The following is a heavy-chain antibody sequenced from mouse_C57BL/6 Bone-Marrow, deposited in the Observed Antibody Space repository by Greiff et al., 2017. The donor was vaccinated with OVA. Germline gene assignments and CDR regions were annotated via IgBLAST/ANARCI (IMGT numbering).Heavy chain of an antibody. CDR2: IDPSDSYT. D-gene: IGHD1-1*01. J-gene: IGHJ3*01. Sequence: QVQLQQPGAELVMPGASVKLSCKASGYTFTSYWMHWVKQRPGQGLEWIGEIDPSDSYTNYNQKFKGKSTLTVDKSSSTAYMQLSSLTSEDSAVYYCSGEVCCYGSSVAYWGQGTLVTVSA. V-gene: IGHV1-69*01. CDR3: SGEVCCYGSSVAY. CDR1: GYTFTSYW.